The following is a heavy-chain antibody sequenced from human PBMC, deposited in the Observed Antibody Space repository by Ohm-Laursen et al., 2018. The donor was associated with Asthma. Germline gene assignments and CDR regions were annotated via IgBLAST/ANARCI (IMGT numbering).Heavy chain of an antibody. D-gene: IGHD3-10*01. CDR1: GYTFTGYY. Sequence: GASVKVSCKASGYTFTGYYMHWVRQAPGQGLEWMGRINPNSGGTNYAQKFQGRVTMTRDTSISTAYMELSRLRSDDTAVYYCARAPYYYGSGSLLDYWGQGTLVTVSS. V-gene: IGHV1-2*06. J-gene: IGHJ4*02. CDR3: ARAPYYYGSGSLLDY. CDR2: INPNSGGT.